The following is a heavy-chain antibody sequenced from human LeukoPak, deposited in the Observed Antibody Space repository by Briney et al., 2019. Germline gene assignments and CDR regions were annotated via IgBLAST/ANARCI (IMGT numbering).Heavy chain of an antibody. V-gene: IGHV3-23*01. CDR1: GSTFSSDV. CDR2: ISSSGAGT. D-gene: IGHD2-21*02. CDR3: ARVTFGFSNY. Sequence: PGGSLRLSCAASGSTFSSDVMSWVRQAPGKGLEWVSSISSSGAGTFYADSVKGRFTISRDNSKNTVDLQMNSLRAEDTAVYSCARVTFGFSNYWGQGTLVTVSS. J-gene: IGHJ4*02.